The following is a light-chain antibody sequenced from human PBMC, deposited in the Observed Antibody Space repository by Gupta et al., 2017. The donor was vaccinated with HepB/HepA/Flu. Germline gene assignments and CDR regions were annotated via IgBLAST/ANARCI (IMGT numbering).Light chain of an antibody. CDR2: DAS. Sequence: EIVLTQSPGTLSLSLGERATLSCRASQSVSSYVAWYHQKPGQAPRLLIYDASNRATGIPARFSGSGSGTDFTLTISSLEPEDFAVYYCQQRSSWPLTFGGGTKVEIK. J-gene: IGKJ4*01. CDR3: QQRSSWPLT. CDR1: QSVSSY. V-gene: IGKV3-11*01.